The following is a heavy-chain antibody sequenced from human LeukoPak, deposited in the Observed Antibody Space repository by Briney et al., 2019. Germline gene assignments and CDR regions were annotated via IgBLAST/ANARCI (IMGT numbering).Heavy chain of an antibody. CDR2: IYTSGST. V-gene: IGHV4-4*07. J-gene: IGHJ4*02. Sequence: SETLSLTCAVYGGSFSGYYWSWIRQPAGKGLEWIGRIYTSGSTNYNPSLKSRVTMSVDTSKNQFSLKLSSVTAAVTAVYYCARDFGRYGDCFYFDYLGQGTLVTVSS. D-gene: IGHD2-21*02. CDR3: ARDFGRYGDCFYFDY. CDR1: GGSFSGYY.